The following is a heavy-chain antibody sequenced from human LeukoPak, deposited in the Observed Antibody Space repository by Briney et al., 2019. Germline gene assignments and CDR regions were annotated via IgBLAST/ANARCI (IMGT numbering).Heavy chain of an antibody. Sequence: PGGSLRLSCAASGFTFSSYAMHWVRQAPGRGLQWVAFIRYDGSYTYYADSVEGRFVISRDDSKDMVYLQMNSLRLEDTALYYCARDRGATVVTAGPDSWGQGTLVTVSS. J-gene: IGHJ5*02. CDR2: IRYDGSYT. V-gene: IGHV3-30*02. CDR1: GFTFSSYA. CDR3: ARDRGATVVTAGPDS. D-gene: IGHD4-23*01.